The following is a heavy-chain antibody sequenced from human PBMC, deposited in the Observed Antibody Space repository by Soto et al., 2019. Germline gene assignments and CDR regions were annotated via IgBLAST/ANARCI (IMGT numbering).Heavy chain of an antibody. V-gene: IGHV4-59*01. Sequence: SETLSLTCTVSGGSISSYYWSWIRQPPGKGLEWIGYIYYSGSTNYNPSLKSRVTISVDTSKNQFSLKLSSVTAADTAVYYCSRGGYSYGLFDYWGQGTLVTVSS. J-gene: IGHJ4*02. CDR2: IYYSGST. CDR1: GGSISSYY. D-gene: IGHD5-18*01. CDR3: SRGGYSYGLFDY.